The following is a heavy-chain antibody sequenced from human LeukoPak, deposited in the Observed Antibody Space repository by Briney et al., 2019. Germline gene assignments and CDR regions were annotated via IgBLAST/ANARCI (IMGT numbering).Heavy chain of an antibody. CDR2: INHSGST. CDR3: ARARGAVGIDY. D-gene: IGHD3-10*01. CDR1: GGSISSYY. Sequence: SETLSLTCTVSGGSISSYYWSWIRQPPGKGLEWIGEINHSGSTNYNPSLVSRVTISRDTSKNQFSLKMNSVTAADTAVYYCARARGAVGIDYWGQGTLVTVSS. J-gene: IGHJ4*02. V-gene: IGHV4-34*01.